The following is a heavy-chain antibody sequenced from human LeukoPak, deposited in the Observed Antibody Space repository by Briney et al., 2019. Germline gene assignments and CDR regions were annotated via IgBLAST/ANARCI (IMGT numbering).Heavy chain of an antibody. CDR3: ARYGGSGTYFFDY. V-gene: IGHV4-30-2*01. D-gene: IGHD3-10*01. Sequence: SETLSLTCGVSGGSISTGGYAWSWIRQPPGKGLEYIGYIYDDGSSYYNPSLKSRVTISLDKSQNQFSLKLTSVTAADTAVYYCARYGGSGTYFFDYWGQGTLVTVSS. CDR1: GGSISTGGYA. J-gene: IGHJ4*02. CDR2: IYDDGSS.